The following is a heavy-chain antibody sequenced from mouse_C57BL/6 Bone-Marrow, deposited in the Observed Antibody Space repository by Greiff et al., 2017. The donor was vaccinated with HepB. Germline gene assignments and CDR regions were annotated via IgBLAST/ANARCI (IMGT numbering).Heavy chain of an antibody. CDR2: ISGGGDYI. J-gene: IGHJ1*03. Sequence: EVQRVESGEGLVKPGGSLKLSCAASGFTFSSYAMSWVRQTPEKRLEWVAYISGGGDYIYYADTVKGRFTISRDNARNTLYLQMSSLKSEDTAMDYCTRENTTVEYFDVWGTGTTVTVSS. CDR3: TRENTTVEYFDV. D-gene: IGHD1-1*01. CDR1: GFTFSSYA. V-gene: IGHV5-9-1*02.